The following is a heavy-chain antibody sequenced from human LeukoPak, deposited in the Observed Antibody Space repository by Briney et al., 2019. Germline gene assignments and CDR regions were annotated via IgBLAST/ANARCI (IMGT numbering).Heavy chain of an antibody. CDR3: AKEGPRAAAGNHYYYMDV. J-gene: IGHJ6*03. Sequence: GRSLRLSCAASGFIFDDYTMYWVRQAPGKGLEWVSLITWDGGSTDYADSVKGRFTISRDNSKNSLYLQMSSLRTEDTALYYCAKEGPRAAAGNHYYYMDVWGRGTTVTISS. D-gene: IGHD6-13*01. V-gene: IGHV3-43*01. CDR1: GFIFDDYT. CDR2: ITWDGGST.